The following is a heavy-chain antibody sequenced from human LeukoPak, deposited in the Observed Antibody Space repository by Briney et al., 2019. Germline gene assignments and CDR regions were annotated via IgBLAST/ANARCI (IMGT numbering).Heavy chain of an antibody. CDR1: GFTFSNYG. V-gene: IGHV3-7*01. D-gene: IGHD7-27*01. CDR2: IQQDGSEK. CDR3: AGDGDLSRLDP. J-gene: IGHJ5*02. Sequence: GGSLRLSCAASGFTFSNYGMSWVRQAPGKGLEWVANIQQDGSEKYYLDSVKGRFTISRDNANNSLYLQMNSLRAEDTAVYYCAGDGDLSRLDPWGQGTLLTVSS.